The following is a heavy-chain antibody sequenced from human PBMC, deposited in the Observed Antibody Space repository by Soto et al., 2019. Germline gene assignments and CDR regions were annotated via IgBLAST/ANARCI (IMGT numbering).Heavy chain of an antibody. V-gene: IGHV4-39*01. CDR1: GGSISSSSYY. Sequence: SETLSLTCTVSGGSISSSSYYWGWIRQPPGKGLEWIGSIYYSGSTYYNPSLKSRVTISVDTSKNQFSLKLSSVTAADTAVYYCARQSSSMPKHFPYYYGMDVWGQVTTVTVSS. D-gene: IGHD3-3*02. CDR2: IYYSGST. J-gene: IGHJ6*02. CDR3: ARQSSSMPKHFPYYYGMDV.